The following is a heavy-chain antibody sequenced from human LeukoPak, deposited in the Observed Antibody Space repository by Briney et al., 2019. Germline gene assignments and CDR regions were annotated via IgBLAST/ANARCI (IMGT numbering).Heavy chain of an antibody. D-gene: IGHD2-8*01. J-gene: IGHJ6*02. CDR3: ARDAWYANDLTLQDYYGMDV. CDR1: GFTFSSYS. Sequence: GGSLRLSCAASGFTFSSYSMNWVRQAPGKGLEWVSSISSSSSYIYYADSVKGRFTISRDNAKNSLYLQMNSLRAEDTAVYYCARDAWYANDLTLQDYYGMDVWGQGTTVSVSS. V-gene: IGHV3-21*01. CDR2: ISSSSSYI.